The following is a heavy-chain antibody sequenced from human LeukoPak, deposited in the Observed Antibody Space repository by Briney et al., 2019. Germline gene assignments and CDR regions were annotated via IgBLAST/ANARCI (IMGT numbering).Heavy chain of an antibody. CDR3: ARKEEGDYIDL. CDR1: GYSISSGYY. J-gene: IGHJ5*02. Sequence: SETLSLTCAVSGYSISSGYYWGWIRQPPGKGLEWIGSIYHSGITYYNPSLKSRVTISVDTSKNQFSLKLSSVTAADTALYYCARKEEGDYIDLWGQGTLVTVSS. D-gene: IGHD4-17*01. CDR2: IYHSGIT. V-gene: IGHV4-38-2*01.